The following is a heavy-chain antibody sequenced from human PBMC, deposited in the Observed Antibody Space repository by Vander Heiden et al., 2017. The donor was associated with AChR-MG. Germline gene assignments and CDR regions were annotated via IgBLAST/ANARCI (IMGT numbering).Heavy chain of an antibody. J-gene: IGHJ6*03. CDR3: TRLRFLEWLFGLDYYYYYMDV. CDR2: IRSKAYGGTT. V-gene: IGHV3-49*04. D-gene: IGHD3-3*01. Sequence: EVQLVESGGGLVQPGRSLRLSCTASGFTFGDYAMSWVRQAPGKRLEWVGFIRSKAYGGTTEYAASVKGRFTISRDDSKSIAYLQMNSLKTEDTAVYYCTRLRFLEWLFGLDYYYYYMDVWGKGTTVTVSS. CDR1: GFTFGDYA.